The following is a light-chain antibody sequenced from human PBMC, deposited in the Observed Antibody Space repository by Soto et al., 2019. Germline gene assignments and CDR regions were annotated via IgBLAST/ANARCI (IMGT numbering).Light chain of an antibody. J-gene: IGKJ1*01. Sequence: EIVMTQSPATLSVSPGERATLSCRASQSVSSNLAWYQQKPGQAPRLLIYGASTRATGIPARFSGSGSGTEFTLTISSLQSEDVAVYYCQQYHTSPVTFGQGTKVDIK. V-gene: IGKV3-15*01. CDR3: QQYHTSPVT. CDR2: GAS. CDR1: QSVSSN.